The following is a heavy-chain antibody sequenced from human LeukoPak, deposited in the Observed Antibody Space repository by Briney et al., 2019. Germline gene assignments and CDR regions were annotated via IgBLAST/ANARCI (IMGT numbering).Heavy chain of an antibody. CDR3: ARSQFSGNWFDP. J-gene: IGHJ5*02. V-gene: IGHV4-59*01. Sequence: PSETLSLTWTVACGSTSSYYWSWIRQPPGKVQGRIGYIYYSWSTNYNPSLKSRVTISVDTSKNQSSLKLTSVTAADTALYYCARSQFSGNWFDPWGQGTLVTVSS. CDR2: IYYSWST. CDR1: CGSTSSYY.